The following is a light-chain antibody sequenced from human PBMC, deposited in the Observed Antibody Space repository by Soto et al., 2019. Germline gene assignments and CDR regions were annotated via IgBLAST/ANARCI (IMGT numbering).Light chain of an antibody. CDR2: GVT. CDR3: FSHRSGDSHV. CDR1: SSDIGAYNY. J-gene: IGLJ1*01. V-gene: IGLV2-14*01. Sequence: QSVLAHPASVSWSPGQSITISCTGTSSDIGAYNYVSWYQQYPGKAPKLMIYGVTNRPSGVSNRFSGSKTGNTASLTISGLQAEDEADYYCFSHRSGDSHVFGTGTRSPS.